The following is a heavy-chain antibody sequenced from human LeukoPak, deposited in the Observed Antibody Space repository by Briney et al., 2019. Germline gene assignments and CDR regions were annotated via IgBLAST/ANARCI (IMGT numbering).Heavy chain of an antibody. Sequence: GGSLRLSCAASGFTFSNYAMHWVRQAPGRGLEWVAIIWYDGNNKYYADSVKGRFTISRDNSKDTLYLEMNSLRADDTALYYCARESGESWFDPWGQGTLVTVSS. CDR1: GFTFSNYA. CDR3: ARESGESWFDP. D-gene: IGHD3-10*01. CDR2: IWYDGNNK. V-gene: IGHV3-33*01. J-gene: IGHJ5*02.